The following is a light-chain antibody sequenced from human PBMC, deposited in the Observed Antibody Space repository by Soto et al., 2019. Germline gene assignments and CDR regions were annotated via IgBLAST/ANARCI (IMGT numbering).Light chain of an antibody. CDR2: AAS. Sequence: DIQMAQSPSSVSASVGDRVTITCRASQGISTWLAWYQQKPGKAPKLLISAASSLESGVPSRFSGGGSGTDFTRTITSLQPEDFATYYCQQSNSFPLTFGGGTKLELK. V-gene: IGKV1-12*01. J-gene: IGKJ4*01. CDR3: QQSNSFPLT. CDR1: QGISTW.